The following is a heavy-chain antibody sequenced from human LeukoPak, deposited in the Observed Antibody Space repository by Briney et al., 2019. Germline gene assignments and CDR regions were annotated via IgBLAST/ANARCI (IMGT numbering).Heavy chain of an antibody. D-gene: IGHD6-6*01. CDR2: INPNSGGT. J-gene: IGHJ4*02. Sequence: ASVKVSCKASGGTFSSYAISWVRQAPGQGLEWIGRINPNSGGTNYARKFQGRVTMTRDTSISTGYMEVSRLRSDDTAVYYCARGDSSSSPLSYWGQGTLVSVSS. V-gene: IGHV1-2*06. CDR1: GGTFSSYA. CDR3: ARGDSSSSPLSY.